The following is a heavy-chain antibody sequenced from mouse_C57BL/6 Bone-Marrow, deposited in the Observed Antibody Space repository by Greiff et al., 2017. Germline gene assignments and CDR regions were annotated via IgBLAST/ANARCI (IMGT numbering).Heavy chain of an antibody. Sequence: QVQLKQPGAELVKPGASVKLSCKASGYTFTSYWMHWVKQRPGQGLEWIGMIHPNSGSTNYNEKFKSKATLTVDKSSSTAYMQLSSLTSEDSAVYYCARVTTVVGGFDYWGQGTTLTVSS. J-gene: IGHJ2*01. D-gene: IGHD1-1*01. CDR1: GYTFTSYW. V-gene: IGHV1-64*01. CDR2: IHPNSGST. CDR3: ARVTTVVGGFDY.